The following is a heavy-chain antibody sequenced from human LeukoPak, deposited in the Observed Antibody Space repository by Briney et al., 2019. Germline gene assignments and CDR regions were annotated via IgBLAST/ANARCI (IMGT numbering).Heavy chain of an antibody. CDR2: VSLASKST. CDR1: GFTFSDHY. CDR3: ARGHFGLDV. Sequence: PGGSLRLSCAASGFTFSDHYFSWVRQAPGKGLEWLSYVSLASKSTYYPDSVKGRFTISRDGAKNSLYLQINSLRADDTAVYYCARGHFGLDVWGRGTTVIVSS. J-gene: IGHJ6*02. V-gene: IGHV3-11*05.